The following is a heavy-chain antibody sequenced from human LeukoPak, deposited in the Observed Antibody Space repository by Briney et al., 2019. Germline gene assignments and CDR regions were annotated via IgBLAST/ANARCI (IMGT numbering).Heavy chain of an antibody. Sequence: GGSLRLSCAASGFTFSNYAIHWVRQAPGKGLEWVSAISGSGVTTHYAGSVKGRFSISRDNSKNTLYLQMNSLRAEDTALYYCAKKVVVGATSPYSDFQDWGQGTLVTVSS. CDR1: GFTFSNYA. CDR2: ISGSGVTT. V-gene: IGHV3-23*01. CDR3: AKKVVVGATSPYSDFQD. D-gene: IGHD1-26*01. J-gene: IGHJ1*01.